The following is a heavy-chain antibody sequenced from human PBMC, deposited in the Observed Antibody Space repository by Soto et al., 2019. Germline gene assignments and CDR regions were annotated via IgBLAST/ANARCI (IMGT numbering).Heavy chain of an antibody. CDR2: MNSDGSEK. J-gene: IGHJ4*02. Sequence: EVQLVESGGGLVQPGGSLRLSCAASGFTFSRDWMTWARQAPGKGLEWVASMNSDGSEKRYVDSVEGRSSIPRDNAKNSLFLQMNSLSPVDTDEYYCGRDAGRRFDYWGQGSLVTVSS. D-gene: IGHD6-13*01. CDR1: GFTFSRDW. CDR3: GRDAGRRFDY. V-gene: IGHV3-7*01.